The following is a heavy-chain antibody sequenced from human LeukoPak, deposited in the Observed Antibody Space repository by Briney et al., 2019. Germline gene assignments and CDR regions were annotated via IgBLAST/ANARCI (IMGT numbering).Heavy chain of an antibody. Sequence: QPGGTLRLSCAASGFTFSSYGMSWVRQAPGKGLEWVSAISGSGGSTSYADSVKGRFTISRDNAKNTLYLQMNSLRAEDTAVYYCAREEAAAGPYYYYYYYMDVWGKGTTVTVSS. CDR1: GFTFSSYG. V-gene: IGHV3-23*01. D-gene: IGHD6-13*01. CDR3: AREEAAAGPYYYYYYYMDV. CDR2: ISGSGGST. J-gene: IGHJ6*03.